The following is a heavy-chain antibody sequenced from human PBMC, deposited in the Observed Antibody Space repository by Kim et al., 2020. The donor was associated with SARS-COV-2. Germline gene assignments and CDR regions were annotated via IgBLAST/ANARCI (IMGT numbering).Heavy chain of an antibody. V-gene: IGHV3-64D*09. J-gene: IGHJ4*02. D-gene: IGHD6-13*01. Sequence: GGSLRLSCSASGFTFSSYAMHWVRQAPGKGLEYVSAITSNGGSTSYAKSVKGRFTISRDNSMNTLYLQMGSLRPEDTAVYYCVKGGIAAAAALDYWGQGTLVTVSS. CDR3: VKGGIAAAAALDY. CDR2: ITSNGGST. CDR1: GFTFSSYA.